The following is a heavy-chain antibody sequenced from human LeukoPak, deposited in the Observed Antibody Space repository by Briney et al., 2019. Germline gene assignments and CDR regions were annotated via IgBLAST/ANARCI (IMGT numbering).Heavy chain of an antibody. CDR2: ISPNSGVT. CDR1: GYTFTGYY. V-gene: IGHV1-2*02. J-gene: IGHJ3*02. CDR3: ARMYTELDASDI. Sequence: ASVTVSCKASGYTFTGYYVHWVRQAPGQGLEWMGWISPNSGVTIYAQKFQGRVTMTRDTSISIVYMELTRLRPDDMAVYYCARMYTELDASDIWGQGTMVTVSS. D-gene: IGHD5-18*01.